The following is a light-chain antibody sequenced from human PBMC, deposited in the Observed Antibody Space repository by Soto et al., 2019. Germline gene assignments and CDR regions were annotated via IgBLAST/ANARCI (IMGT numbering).Light chain of an antibody. CDR1: SSDVGGYNY. Sequence: QSALTQPASVSGSPGQSITISCTGTSSDVGGYNYVSWYQQHPGKAPKLMIYEVSNRPSGDSNRFSGSKSGNTASLTISGLQAEDEADYYCSSYTSSSPWVFGGGPKLTVL. CDR2: EVS. CDR3: SSYTSSSPWV. J-gene: IGLJ3*02. V-gene: IGLV2-14*01.